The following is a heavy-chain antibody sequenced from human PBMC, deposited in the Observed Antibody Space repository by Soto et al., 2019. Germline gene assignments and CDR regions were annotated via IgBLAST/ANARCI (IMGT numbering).Heavy chain of an antibody. Sequence: ESGGGLVKPGGSLRLSCAASGFTFSSYSMNWVRQAPGKGLEWVSSISSSSSYIYYADSVKGRFTISRDNAKNSLYLQMNSLRAEDTAVYYCARDIAVALPGGMDVWGQGTTVTVSS. D-gene: IGHD6-19*01. CDR1: GFTFSSYS. V-gene: IGHV3-21*01. CDR3: ARDIAVALPGGMDV. J-gene: IGHJ6*02. CDR2: ISSSSSYI.